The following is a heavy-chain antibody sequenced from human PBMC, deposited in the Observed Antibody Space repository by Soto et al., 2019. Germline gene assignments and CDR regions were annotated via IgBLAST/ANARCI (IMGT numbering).Heavy chain of an antibody. CDR2: IIPILGTP. CDR1: GGTFSSYT. V-gene: IGHV1-69*06. Sequence: QVQPVQSGAEVKKPGSSVKVSCKASGGTFSSYTISWVRQAPGQGLEWMGGIIPILGTPNYAQKSQGRVTISADKSTSKAYMELSSLRSEDTAVYYCARGRVRRDGYNWNWYFDLWGRGTLVTVSS. D-gene: IGHD5-12*01. CDR3: ARGRVRRDGYNWNWYFDL. J-gene: IGHJ2*01.